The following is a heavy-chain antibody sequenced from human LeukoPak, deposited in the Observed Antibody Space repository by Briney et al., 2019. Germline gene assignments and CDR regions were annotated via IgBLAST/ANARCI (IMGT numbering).Heavy chain of an antibody. D-gene: IGHD7-27*01. J-gene: IGHJ6*03. CDR1: GFTFSSYA. Sequence: GGPLRLSCAASGFTFSSYAMHWVRQAPGKGLEYVSAISSNGGSTDYANSVKGRFTISRANSKNTLYLQMGSLRAGDMALYNGGRWGQVHYYLDAWGKGTTVTVSS. CDR2: ISSNGGST. CDR3: GRWGQVHYYLDA. V-gene: IGHV3-64*01.